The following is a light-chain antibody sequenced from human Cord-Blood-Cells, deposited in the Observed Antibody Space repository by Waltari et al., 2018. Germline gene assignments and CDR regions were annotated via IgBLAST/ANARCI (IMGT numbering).Light chain of an antibody. V-gene: IGLV2-23*01. CDR2: EGS. J-gene: IGLJ1*01. CDR1: SSDVGSYNL. Sequence: QSALTQPASVSGSPGQSITISCTGTSSDVGSYNLVSLYQQHPGKAPKLMIYEGSKRPSGGSNRLSGSQSGYTACLTISGLQAEDGADYYCCSYAGRSTYVFGTETKVTVL. CDR3: CSYAGRSTYV.